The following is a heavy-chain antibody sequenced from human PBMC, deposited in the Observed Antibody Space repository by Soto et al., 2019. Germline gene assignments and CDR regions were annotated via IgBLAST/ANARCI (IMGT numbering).Heavy chain of an antibody. D-gene: IGHD5-12*01. CDR1: GFTFSSYW. CDR3: ARGKREMATTKGATGFDY. CDR2: IKQDGSEK. V-gene: IGHV3-7*05. Sequence: EVQLVESGGGLVQPGGSLRLSCAASGFTFSSYWMSWVRQAPGKGLEWVANIKQDGSEKYYVDSVKGRFTISRDNAKNSLYLQMNSLRAEDTAVYYCARGKREMATTKGATGFDYWGQGTLVTVSS. J-gene: IGHJ4*02.